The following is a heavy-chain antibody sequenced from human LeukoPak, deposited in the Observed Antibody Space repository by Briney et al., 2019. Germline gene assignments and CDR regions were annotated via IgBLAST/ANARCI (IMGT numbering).Heavy chain of an antibody. Sequence: GGSLRLSCAASGFTFSNYAIHWVRQAPGKGLEWVALVSYDGNTKHYADSVKGRFTISRDSWKNTLFLQMNGLRTEDTAVYYCARWAGGQQVIPLFDYWDQGALVTVSS. CDR3: ARWAGGQQVIPLFDY. CDR2: VSYDGNTK. CDR1: GFTFSNYA. D-gene: IGHD6-13*01. J-gene: IGHJ4*02. V-gene: IGHV3-30-3*01.